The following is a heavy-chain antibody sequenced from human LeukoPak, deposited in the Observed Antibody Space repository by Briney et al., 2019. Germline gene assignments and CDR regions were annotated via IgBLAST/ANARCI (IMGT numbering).Heavy chain of an antibody. J-gene: IGHJ6*02. CDR1: GYTLTELS. Sequence: ASVKVSCKVSGYTLTELSMHWVRQAPGKGLEWMGRFDPEDGETIYAQKFQGRVTMTEDTPTDTAYMELSSLRSEDTAVYYCATDVDSSGYYYYYYGMDVWGQGTTVTVSS. CDR3: ATDVDSSGYYYYYYGMDV. D-gene: IGHD3-22*01. V-gene: IGHV1-24*01. CDR2: FDPEDGET.